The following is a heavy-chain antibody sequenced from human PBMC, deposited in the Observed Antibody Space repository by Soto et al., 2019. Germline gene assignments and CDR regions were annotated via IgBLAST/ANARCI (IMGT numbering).Heavy chain of an antibody. Sequence: PGGSLRLSCAASGFTFTKYAMTWVRQAPGKGLEWVSSISKSGGDTYYADSVKGRFTISRDNSKNKLYLQMNGLGAEDTALYFCAKDTYSSSWYFWGQGNLVTVYS. D-gene: IGHD2-2*01. CDR3: AKDTYSSSWYF. J-gene: IGHJ4*02. CDR2: ISKSGGDT. V-gene: IGHV3-23*01. CDR1: GFTFTKYA.